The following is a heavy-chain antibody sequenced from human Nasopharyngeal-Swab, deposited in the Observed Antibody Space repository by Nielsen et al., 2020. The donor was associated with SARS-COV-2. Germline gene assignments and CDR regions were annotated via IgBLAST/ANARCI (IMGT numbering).Heavy chain of an antibody. Sequence: ESLKISCAVYGGSFSGYYWSWIRQPPGKGLEWIGEINHSGSTNYNPSLKSRVTISVDTSKNQFSLKLSSVTAADTAVYYCARAPLIGEGWFDPWGQGTLVTVSS. CDR3: ARAPLIGEGWFDP. CDR1: GGSFSGYY. D-gene: IGHD3-16*01. CDR2: INHSGST. V-gene: IGHV4-34*01. J-gene: IGHJ5*02.